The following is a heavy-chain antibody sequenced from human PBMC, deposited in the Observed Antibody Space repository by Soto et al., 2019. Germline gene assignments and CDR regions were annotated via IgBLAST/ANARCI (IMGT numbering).Heavy chain of an antibody. D-gene: IGHD6-13*01. Sequence: GGSLRLSCAASGFSFSTYAMSWVRQAPGKGLEWVSGISGSGGTTYYADSVKGRFTISRDNSKNTLYLQVNSLRVEDTAVYYCAKDQAAAGTISRYFQHWGQGTTVTVSS. CDR3: AKDQAAAGTISRYFQH. V-gene: IGHV3-23*01. J-gene: IGHJ1*01. CDR2: ISGSGGTT. CDR1: GFSFSTYA.